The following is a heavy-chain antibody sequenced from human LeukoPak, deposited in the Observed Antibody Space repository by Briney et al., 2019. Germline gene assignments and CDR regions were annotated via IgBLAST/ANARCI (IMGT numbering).Heavy chain of an antibody. J-gene: IGHJ4*02. CDR3: AKGLVVPDY. V-gene: IGHV3-30*18. D-gene: IGHD2-15*01. CDR2: ISYDGSNK. CDR1: GFTFSSYG. Sequence: GRSLRLSCAASGFTFSSYGMHWVRQAPGKGLEWVAVISYDGSNKYYADSVKGRFTISRDNSKNTPYLQMNSLRAEDTAVYYCAKGLVVPDYWGQGTLVTVSS.